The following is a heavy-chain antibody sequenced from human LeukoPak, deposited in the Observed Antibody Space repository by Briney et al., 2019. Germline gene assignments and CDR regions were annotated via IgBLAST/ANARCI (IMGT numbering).Heavy chain of an antibody. V-gene: IGHV3-30-3*01. CDR3: ARGPPHIAAAPPVDY. J-gene: IGHJ4*02. CDR1: GFTFSSYA. Sequence: AGGSLRLSCAASGFTFSSYAMHWVRQAPGKGLEWVAVISYDGSNKYYADSVKGRFTISRDNSKNTLYLQMNSLRAEDTAVYYCARGPPHIAAAPPVDYWGQGTLVTVSS. CDR2: ISYDGSNK. D-gene: IGHD6-13*01.